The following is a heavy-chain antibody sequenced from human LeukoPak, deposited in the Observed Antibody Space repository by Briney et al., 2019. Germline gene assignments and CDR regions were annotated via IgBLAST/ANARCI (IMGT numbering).Heavy chain of an antibody. Sequence: SQTLSLTCSVSGGSISSDDYCWNWIRQHPGKGLEWIGYIYYSGSTYYNPSLKSRVALSVDTSKNQFSLKLSSLTAADTAVYYCAKSREEILGLDAFDIWGQGTMVTVSS. CDR1: GGSISSDDYC. CDR3: AKSREEILGLDAFDI. CDR2: IYYSGST. V-gene: IGHV4-31*03. D-gene: IGHD5-24*01. J-gene: IGHJ3*02.